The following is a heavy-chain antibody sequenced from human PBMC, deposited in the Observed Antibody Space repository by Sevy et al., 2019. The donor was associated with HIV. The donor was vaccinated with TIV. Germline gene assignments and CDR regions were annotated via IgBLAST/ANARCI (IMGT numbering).Heavy chain of an antibody. J-gene: IGHJ4*02. CDR3: ARDRGDDYGDYVDY. Sequence: GGSLRLSCAASGFTFSSYSMKWVRQAPGKGLEWVSSISSSSSYIYYADSVKGRFTISRDNAKNSLYLQMNSLRAEDTAVYYCARDRGDDYGDYVDYWGQGTLVTVSS. V-gene: IGHV3-21*01. CDR2: ISSSSSYI. D-gene: IGHD4-17*01. CDR1: GFTFSSYS.